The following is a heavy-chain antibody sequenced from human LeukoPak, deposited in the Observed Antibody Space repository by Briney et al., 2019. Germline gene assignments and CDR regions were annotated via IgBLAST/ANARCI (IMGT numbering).Heavy chain of an antibody. V-gene: IGHV3-53*01. J-gene: IGHJ4*02. CDR3: ARGAAGMDDDY. CDR1: GLTVSSNC. Sequence: GGSLRLSCAASGLTVSSNCMSWVRQAPGKGLEWVSFIYSGGDTYYADSVKGRFTISRDNSKNTFHLQMNSLRAEDTAVYYCARGAAGMDDDYWGQGTLVTVSS. D-gene: IGHD6-13*01. CDR2: IYSGGDT.